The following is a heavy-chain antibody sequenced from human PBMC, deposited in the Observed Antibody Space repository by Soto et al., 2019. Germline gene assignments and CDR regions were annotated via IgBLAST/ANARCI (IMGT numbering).Heavy chain of an antibody. D-gene: IGHD2-15*01. V-gene: IGHV3-30-3*01. J-gene: IGHJ4*02. CDR2: ISYDGSNK. CDR1: GFIFSSYA. Sequence: QVQLVESGGGVVQPGRSLRLSCAASGFIFSSYAMHWVRQAPGKGLEWVAVISYDGSNKYYADSVKGRFTISRDNSKNTLYLQMNSLRAEDTAVYYCARDSVVVAATPTPPDYRGQGTLVTVSS. CDR3: ARDSVVVAATPTPPDY.